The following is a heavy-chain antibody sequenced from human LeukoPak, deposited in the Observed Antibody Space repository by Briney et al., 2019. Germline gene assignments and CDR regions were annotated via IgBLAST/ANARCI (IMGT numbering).Heavy chain of an antibody. J-gene: IGHJ4*02. D-gene: IGHD3-3*01. V-gene: IGHV4-34*01. Sequence: SETLSLTCAVYGGSFSDYYWSWIRQPPGKGLEWIGEIDHSGSTNYNPSLKSRVTISVDTSKNQFSLKLSSVTAADTAVYYCARSRRGDFWSGYYIYWGQGTLVTVSS. CDR2: IDHSGST. CDR3: ARSRRGDFWSGYYIY. CDR1: GGSFSDYY.